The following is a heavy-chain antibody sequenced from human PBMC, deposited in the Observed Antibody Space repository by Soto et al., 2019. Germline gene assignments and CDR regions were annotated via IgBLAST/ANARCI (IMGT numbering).Heavy chain of an antibody. CDR3: ARSSSYYYGSGSYTFDY. V-gene: IGHV3-53*01. J-gene: IGHJ4*02. D-gene: IGHD3-10*01. Sequence: GGSLRLSCAASGFTVSSNYMSWVRQAPGKGLEWVSVIYSGGSTYYADSVKGRFTISRDNSKNTLYLQMNSLRAEDTAVYYCARSSSYYYGSGSYTFDYWGQGXLVTVYS. CDR2: IYSGGST. CDR1: GFTVSSNY.